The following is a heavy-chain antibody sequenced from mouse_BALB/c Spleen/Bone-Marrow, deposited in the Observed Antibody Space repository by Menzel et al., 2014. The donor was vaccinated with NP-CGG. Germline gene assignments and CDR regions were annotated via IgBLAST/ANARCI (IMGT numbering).Heavy chain of an antibody. J-gene: IGHJ4*01. V-gene: IGHV5-4*02. CDR1: GFTFSDYY. D-gene: IGHD4-1*01. CDR3: ARETGPRAMDY. Sequence: EVKLVESGGGLVKPGGSLKLSCASSGFTFSDYYMFWVRQTPEKRLEWVATISDDGGNTYYRDSVKGRFTISRDNAKNKLNLQMSSLKSEDPATYHCARETGPRAMDYWGQGTSVTVSS. CDR2: ISDDGGNT.